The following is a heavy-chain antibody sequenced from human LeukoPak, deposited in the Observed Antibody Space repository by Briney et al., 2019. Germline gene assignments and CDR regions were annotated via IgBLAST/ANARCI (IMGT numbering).Heavy chain of an antibody. Sequence: SETLSLTCSVSGGSISSSTYYWGWIRQPPGKGLEWIGSIYYSGSTYYNPSLKSRVTISVDTSKNQFSLKLSSVTAADTAVYYCARMAVAGSGFDYWGQGTLVTVSS. CDR1: GGSISSSTYY. D-gene: IGHD6-19*01. CDR3: ARMAVAGSGFDY. J-gene: IGHJ4*02. CDR2: IYYSGST. V-gene: IGHV4-39*07.